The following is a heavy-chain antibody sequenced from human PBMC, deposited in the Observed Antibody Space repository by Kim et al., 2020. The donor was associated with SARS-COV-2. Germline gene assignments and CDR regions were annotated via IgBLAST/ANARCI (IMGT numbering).Heavy chain of an antibody. D-gene: IGHD2-15*01. CDR3: AKDLNTFIDFDAFDI. Sequence: GGSLRLSCAASGFTFDDYTMHWVRQAPGKGLEWVSLISWDGGSTYYADSVKGRFTISRDNSKNSLYLQMNSLRTEDTALYYCAKDLNTFIDFDAFDIWGQGTMVTVSS. V-gene: IGHV3-43*01. CDR2: ISWDGGST. CDR1: GFTFDDYT. J-gene: IGHJ3*02.